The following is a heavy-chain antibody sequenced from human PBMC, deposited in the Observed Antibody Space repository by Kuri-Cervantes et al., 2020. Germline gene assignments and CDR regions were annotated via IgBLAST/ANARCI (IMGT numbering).Heavy chain of an antibody. CDR2: ISSSGSTI. V-gene: IGHV3-11*01. Sequence: GESLKISCAASGFTFSDYYMSWIRQAPGKGLEWVSYISSSGSTIYYADSVKGRFTISRDNAKNSLYLQMNSLRAEDTAVYYCAKRYCSRTSCYMSLDYWGQGTLVTVSS. D-gene: IGHD2-2*02. CDR3: AKRYCSRTSCYMSLDY. CDR1: GFTFSDYY. J-gene: IGHJ4*02.